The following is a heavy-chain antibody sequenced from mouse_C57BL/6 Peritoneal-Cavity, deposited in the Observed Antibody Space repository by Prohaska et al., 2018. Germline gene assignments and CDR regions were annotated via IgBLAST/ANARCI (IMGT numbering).Heavy chain of an antibody. CDR3: ARDRDYGSSLAWFAY. Sequence: QVQLQQSGPELVKPGASVKISCKASGYAFSSSWMNWVKQRPGQGLEWIGRIYPGDGDTNYNGKFKGKATLTADKSSSTAYMQLSSLTAEDSAVYFCARDRDYGSSLAWFAYWGQGTLVTVSA. CDR2: IYPGDGDT. J-gene: IGHJ3*01. CDR1: GYAFSSSW. D-gene: IGHD1-1*01. V-gene: IGHV1-82*01.